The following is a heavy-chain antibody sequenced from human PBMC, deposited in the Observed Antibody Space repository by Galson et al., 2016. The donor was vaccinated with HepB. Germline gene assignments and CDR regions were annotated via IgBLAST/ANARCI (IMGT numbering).Heavy chain of an antibody. Sequence: SETLSLTYTVSDDSISSSSYYWGWIRQPPGKGLEWIGSLYYSGSTFYNPSLKIRVTFSVDTSKKQFSLKLNSVTAADTAVYYGSGHGRVTKHSDWGQGILVSVSS. CDR1: DDSISSSSYY. CDR2: LYYSGST. D-gene: IGHD4-11*01. J-gene: IGHJ4*02. V-gene: IGHV4-39*01. CDR3: SGHGRVTKHSD.